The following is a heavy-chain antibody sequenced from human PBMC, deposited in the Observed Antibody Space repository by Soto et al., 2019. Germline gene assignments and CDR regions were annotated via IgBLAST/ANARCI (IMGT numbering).Heavy chain of an antibody. CDR1: GGSISSYY. Sequence: SETLSLTCTVSGGSISSYYWSWIRQPPGKGLEWIGYIYYSGSTNYNPPLKSRVTISVDTSKNQFSLKLSSVTAADTAVYYCARHDSGWSFDYWGQGTLVTVSS. CDR2: IYYSGST. D-gene: IGHD6-19*01. J-gene: IGHJ4*02. V-gene: IGHV4-59*08. CDR3: ARHDSGWSFDY.